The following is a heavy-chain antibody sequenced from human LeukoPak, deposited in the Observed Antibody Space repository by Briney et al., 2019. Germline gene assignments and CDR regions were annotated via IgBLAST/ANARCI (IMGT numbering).Heavy chain of an antibody. V-gene: IGHV4-39*07. CDR3: ARAYCGGDCYLFDY. Sequence: SETLSLTCTVSGGSISSSSYYWGWIRQPPGKGLEWIGSIYYSGSTYYNPSLKSRVTISVDTSKNQFSLKLSSVTAADTAAYYCARAYCGGDCYLFDYWGQGTLVTVSS. CDR2: IYYSGST. CDR1: GGSISSSSYY. J-gene: IGHJ4*02. D-gene: IGHD2-21*02.